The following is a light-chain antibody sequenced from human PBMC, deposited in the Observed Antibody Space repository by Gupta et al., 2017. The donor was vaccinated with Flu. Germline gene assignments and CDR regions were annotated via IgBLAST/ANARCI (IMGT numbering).Light chain of an antibody. Sequence: EIVLTQSPATLSLSPGERATLSCRASQSVGSSLAWYEQKPGQAPRLLIFDASNRATGVPARFSGSGSGTDFTLTISSLESEDLAVYYCQQRSKWPVTFGQGTRLEIK. CDR3: QQRSKWPVT. CDR1: QSVGSS. V-gene: IGKV3-11*01. J-gene: IGKJ5*01. CDR2: DAS.